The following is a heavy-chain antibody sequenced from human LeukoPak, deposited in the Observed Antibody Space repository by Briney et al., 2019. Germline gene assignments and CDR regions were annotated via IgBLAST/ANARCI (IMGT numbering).Heavy chain of an antibody. D-gene: IGHD3-22*01. CDR1: GYTFTGYY. CDR2: INPNSGGT. J-gene: IGHJ3*02. V-gene: IGHV1-2*02. CDR3: TRGYYYDSSGPSPLDAFDI. Sequence: ASVKVSCKASGYTFTGYYMHWVRQAPGQGLEWMGRINPNSGGTNYAQKFQGRVTMTRDTSISTAYMELSRLRSDDTAVYYCTRGYYYDSSGPSPLDAFDIWGQGTMVTVSS.